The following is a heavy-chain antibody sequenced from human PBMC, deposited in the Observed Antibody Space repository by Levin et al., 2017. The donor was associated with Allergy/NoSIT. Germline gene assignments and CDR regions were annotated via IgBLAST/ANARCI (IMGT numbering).Heavy chain of an antibody. CDR2: INPNSGGT. D-gene: IGHD3-22*01. CDR1: GYTFTGYY. CDR3: ATRGDYYDSSGYDAFDI. V-gene: IGHV1-2*02. J-gene: IGHJ3*02. Sequence: GESLKISCKASGYTFTGYYMHWVRQAPGQGLEWMGWINPNSGGTNYAQKFQGRVTMTRDTSISTAYMELSRLRSDDTAVYYCATRGDYYDSSGYDAFDIWGQGTRVTVS.